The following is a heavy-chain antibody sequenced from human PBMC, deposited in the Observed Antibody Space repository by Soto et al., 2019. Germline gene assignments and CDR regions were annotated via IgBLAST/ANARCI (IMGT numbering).Heavy chain of an antibody. CDR2: IYHSGST. V-gene: IGHV4-30-2*01. CDR3: ARVPSP. Sequence: SGTPSLTCAVPCCSISSGGSSWSWIRQPPGKGLEWIGYIYHSGSTYYNPSLKSRVTISVDRSKNQFSLKLTSVTAADTAVYYCARVPSPWGQGTLVTVSS. J-gene: IGHJ5*02. CDR1: CCSISSGGSS.